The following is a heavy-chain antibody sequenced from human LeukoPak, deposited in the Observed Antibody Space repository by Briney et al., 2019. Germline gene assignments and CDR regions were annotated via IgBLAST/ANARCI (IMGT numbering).Heavy chain of an antibody. V-gene: IGHV3-23*01. J-gene: IGHJ3*02. D-gene: IGHD3-10*01. CDR3: AKDIGRFGELLFYAFDI. CDR1: GFTFSSYA. Sequence: GGSLRLSCAASGFTFSSYAMSWVRQAPGKGLEWVSAISGSGGSTYYADSVKGRFTISRDNAKNSLYLQMNSLRAEDMALYYCAKDIGRFGELLFYAFDIWGQGTMVTVSS. CDR2: ISGSGGST.